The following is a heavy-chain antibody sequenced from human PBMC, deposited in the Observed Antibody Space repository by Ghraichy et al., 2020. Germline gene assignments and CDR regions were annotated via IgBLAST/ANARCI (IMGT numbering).Heavy chain of an antibody. V-gene: IGHV4-30-2*01. D-gene: IGHD5-18*01. Sequence: SQTLSLTCAVSGGSISSGGYSWSWIRQPPGKGLEWIGYIYHSGSTYYNPSLKSRVTISVDRSKNQFSLKLSSVTAADTAMYYCARGPWIQLGNYYYGMDVWGQGTTVTVSS. CDR1: GGSISSGGYS. CDR2: IYHSGST. J-gene: IGHJ6*02. CDR3: ARGPWIQLGNYYYGMDV.